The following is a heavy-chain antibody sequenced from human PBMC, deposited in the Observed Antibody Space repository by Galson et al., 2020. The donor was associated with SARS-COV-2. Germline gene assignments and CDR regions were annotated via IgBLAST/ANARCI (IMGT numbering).Heavy chain of an antibody. J-gene: IGHJ6*02. D-gene: IGHD3-3*02. Sequence: GSLRLSCSAPGFIFSTYAMSWVRQAPGKGLQWVSTISSTGGTTYYADSVKGRFTISRDNSKNTLYLQMSNLRAEDTAVYYCAKLATVDYYYGMDVWGQGTTVTVSS. CDR3: AKLATVDYYYGMDV. CDR2: ISSTGGTT. CDR1: GFIFSTYA. V-gene: IGHV3-23*01.